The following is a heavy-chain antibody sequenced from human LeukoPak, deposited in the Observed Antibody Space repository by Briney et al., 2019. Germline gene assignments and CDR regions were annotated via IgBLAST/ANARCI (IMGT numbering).Heavy chain of an antibody. J-gene: IGHJ4*02. V-gene: IGHV1-18*01. CDR3: ARDRTLLWFGELPFDY. CDR2: ISAYNGNT. Sequence: ASVKVSCKASGYTFTSYDINWVRQATGQGLEWMGWISAYNGNTNYAQKLQGRATMTTDTSTSTAYMELRSLRSDDTAVYYCARDRTLLWFGELPFDYWGQGTLVTVSS. CDR1: GYTFTSYD. D-gene: IGHD3-10*01.